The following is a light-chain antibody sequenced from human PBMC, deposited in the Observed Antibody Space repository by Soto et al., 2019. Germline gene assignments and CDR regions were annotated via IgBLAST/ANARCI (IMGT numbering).Light chain of an antibody. CDR3: HQNNRPCT. CDR1: QSVSNN. Sequence: EIVMTQSPATLSVSPGERATLSCRASQSVSNNLAWYQQKPGQAPRLLIYHASTRAPGIPARFSGSGSGTEDTILNSSGQSEEDVADYCYHQNNRPCTFGEGTKVEIK. J-gene: IGKJ1*01. V-gene: IGKV3-15*01. CDR2: HAS.